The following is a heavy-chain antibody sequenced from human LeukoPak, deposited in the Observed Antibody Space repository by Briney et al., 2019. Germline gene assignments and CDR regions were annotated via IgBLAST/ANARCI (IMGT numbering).Heavy chain of an antibody. CDR2: INTDGSST. CDR3: ARGSSAQDS. Sequence: GGSLRLSCAASGFTFSNYWMHWVRQTPGKGLVWVSRINTDGSSTTYADSVKGRFTISRDNAKNTLYLQMNSLRAKDTAVYYCARGSSAQDSWGQGTLVTVSS. CDR1: GFTFSNYW. J-gene: IGHJ4*02. D-gene: IGHD6-19*01. V-gene: IGHV3-74*01.